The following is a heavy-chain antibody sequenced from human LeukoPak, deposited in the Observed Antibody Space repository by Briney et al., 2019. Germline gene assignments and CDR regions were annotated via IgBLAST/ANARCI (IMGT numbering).Heavy chain of an antibody. J-gene: IGHJ3*02. Sequence: SETLSLTCAVSDDSFSSHYWTWIRQPPGKGLGWIGNISYIGSTNYNPSLKSRVTISIDTSKNQFSLKLSSVTAADTAVYYCARDLVTVTKGFDIWGQGTMVSVS. CDR3: ARDLVTVTKGFDI. CDR2: ISYIGST. V-gene: IGHV4-59*11. D-gene: IGHD4-17*01. CDR1: DDSFSSHY.